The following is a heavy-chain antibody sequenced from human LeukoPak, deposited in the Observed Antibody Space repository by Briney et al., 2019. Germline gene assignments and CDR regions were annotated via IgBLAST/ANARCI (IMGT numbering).Heavy chain of an antibody. J-gene: IGHJ4*02. CDR1: GYTFTSYA. CDR2: INAGNGNT. CDR3: ARGFGEFPPFDY. V-gene: IGHV1-3*01. D-gene: IGHD3-10*01. Sequence: ASVKVSCKASGYTFTSYAMHWVRQAPGQRLEWMGWINAGNGNTKYSQKFQGRVTITRDTSASTAYMELGSLRSEDTAVYYCARGFGEFPPFDYWGQGTLVTVSS.